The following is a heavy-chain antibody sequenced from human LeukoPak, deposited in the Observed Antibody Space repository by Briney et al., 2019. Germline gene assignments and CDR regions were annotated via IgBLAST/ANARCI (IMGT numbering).Heavy chain of an antibody. CDR2: ISASGDDT. CDR3: AREPFTRGSAFDS. J-gene: IGHJ4*02. D-gene: IGHD5-12*01. Sequence: GGSLRLSCAASGFTFSSSVMSWVRQTSGKGLQWVSSISASGDDTYFADSVKGRFTISRDNSKNTLYLQMNSLRPEDTAVYYCAREPFTRGSAFDSWGQGTLVTVSS. CDR1: GFTFSSSV. V-gene: IGHV3-23*01.